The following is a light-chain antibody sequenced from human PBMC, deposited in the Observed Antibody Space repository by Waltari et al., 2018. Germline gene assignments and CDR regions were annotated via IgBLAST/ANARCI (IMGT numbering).Light chain of an antibody. V-gene: IGKV4-1*01. CDR2: WAS. CDR1: QSVLYSSNNKNY. J-gene: IGKJ2*01. CDR3: QQCYLTPYT. Sequence: EIVLTQSPATLSLSPGERATINCKSSQSVLYSSNNKNYLAWYQQKPGQPPKLLIYWASTRESGVPDRFSGSGSGTDFTLTISSLQAEDVAVYYCQQCYLTPYTFGQGTNLEIK.